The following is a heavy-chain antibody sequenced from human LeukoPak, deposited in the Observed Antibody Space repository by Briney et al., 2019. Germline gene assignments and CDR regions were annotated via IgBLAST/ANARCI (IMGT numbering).Heavy chain of an antibody. J-gene: IGHJ4*02. CDR2: IIPIFGTA. CDR3: ARRYDSSGYYSDY. V-gene: IGHV1-69*06. CDR1: GGTFSSYA. Sequence: SVKVSCKASGGTFSSYAISWVRQAPGQGLEWMGGIIPIFGTANYAQKFQGRVTITADKSTSTAYMELSSLRSEDTAVYYCARRYDSSGYYSDYWGQGTLVTVSS. D-gene: IGHD3-22*01.